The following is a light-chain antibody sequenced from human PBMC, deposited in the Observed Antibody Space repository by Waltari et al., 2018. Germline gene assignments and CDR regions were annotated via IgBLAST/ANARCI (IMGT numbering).Light chain of an antibody. CDR3: SSRNGRANQVV. J-gene: IGLJ3*02. Sequence: SSELTQDPGVSVALGQTIRFTCQGDSLRTSYARWYQLKPGQAPVLVIYGKDKRPSGIPDRISGYSSGTTSSLTITGAQAEDEADYYCSSRNGRANQVVFAGGTKVTVL. V-gene: IGLV3-19*01. CDR1: SLRTSY. CDR2: GKD.